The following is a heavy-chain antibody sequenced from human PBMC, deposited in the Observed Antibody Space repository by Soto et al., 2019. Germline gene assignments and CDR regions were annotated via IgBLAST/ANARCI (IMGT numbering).Heavy chain of an antibody. Sequence: SETLSLTCTVSGGSISSSSYFWGWIRQPPGKGLEWIGSIYYSGSTYYNPSLKSRVTVSVDTSKNQFSLKLSSVTAADTAVYYCARHAVQLWLDYWGQGTLVTVSS. CDR1: GGSISSSSYF. CDR3: ARHAVQLWLDY. V-gene: IGHV4-39*01. CDR2: IYYSGST. J-gene: IGHJ4*02. D-gene: IGHD5-18*01.